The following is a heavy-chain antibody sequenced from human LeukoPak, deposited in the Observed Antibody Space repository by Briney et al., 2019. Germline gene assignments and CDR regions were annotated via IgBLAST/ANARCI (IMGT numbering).Heavy chain of an antibody. CDR1: GGSISSYF. CDR3: ARAAAFYYDSSGYYTSPYYYGMDV. D-gene: IGHD3-22*01. CDR2: IYPSGST. V-gene: IGHV4-4*07. J-gene: IGHJ6*02. Sequence: SETLSLTCTVSGGSISSYFWSWIRQPAGKGLEWIGRIYPSGSTNYSPSLKSRVTMSVDTSKNQFSLELSSVTAADTAVYYCARAAAFYYDSSGYYTSPYYYGMDVWGQGTTVAVSS.